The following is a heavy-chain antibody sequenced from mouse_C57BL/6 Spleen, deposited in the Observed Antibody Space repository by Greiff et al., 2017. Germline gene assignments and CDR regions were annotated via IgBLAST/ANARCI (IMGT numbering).Heavy chain of an antibody. Sequence: QVQLQQPGAELVKPGASVKLSCKASGYTFTSYWMQWVKQRPGQGLEWIGEIYPSDSYTNYNQKFKGKATLTVDTTSSTAYMQLSSLTSEDSAVYYWARHDYPKTGCYFDDWGKGTTRTVSS. CDR1: GYTFTSYW. CDR3: ARHDYPKTGCYFDD. D-gene: IGHD1-1*02. CDR2: IYPSDSYT. J-gene: IGHJ2*01. V-gene: IGHV1-50*01.